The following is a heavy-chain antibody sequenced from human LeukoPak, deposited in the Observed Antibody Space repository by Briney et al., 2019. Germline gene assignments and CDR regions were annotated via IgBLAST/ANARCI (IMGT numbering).Heavy chain of an antibody. CDR2: SYYSGST. V-gene: IGHV4-39*01. CDR1: GGTISSSSYY. D-gene: IGHD2-15*01. CDR3: AGPIKFDCSGGSCYGVPADAFDI. J-gene: IGHJ3*02. Sequence: SETLSLTCTVSGGTISSSSYYWGWIRQPPGKGLEWIGSSYYSGSTYYNPSLKSRVTISVDTSKSQFSLKLSSVTATDTAVYYCAGPIKFDCSGGSCYGVPADAFDIWGQGTMVTVSS.